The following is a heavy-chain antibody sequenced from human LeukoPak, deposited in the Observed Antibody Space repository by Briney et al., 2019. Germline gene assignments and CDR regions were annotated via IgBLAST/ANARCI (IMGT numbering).Heavy chain of an antibody. V-gene: IGHV1-69*04. Sequence: SVKVSCKASGGTFSSYAISWVRQAPGQGLEWMGRIIPILGIANYAQKFQGRVTVTADKSTSTAYMELSSLKSEDTAVYYCARDLTPYDFWSEGAYYFDYWGQGTLVTVSS. CDR1: GGTFSSYA. D-gene: IGHD3-3*01. CDR3: ARDLTPYDFWSEGAYYFDY. J-gene: IGHJ4*02. CDR2: IIPILGIA.